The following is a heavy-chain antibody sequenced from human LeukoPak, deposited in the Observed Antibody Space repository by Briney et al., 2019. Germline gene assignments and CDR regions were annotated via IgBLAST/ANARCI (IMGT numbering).Heavy chain of an antibody. CDR2: ISGSGGST. Sequence: GGSLRLSCAASGFTFSNYGMHWVRQAPGKGLEWASAISGSGGSTYYADSVKGRFTISRDNSKNTLYLQMNSLRAEDTAVYYCAKVVDIVVVPAATISPYFDYWGQGTLVTVSS. D-gene: IGHD2-2*03. J-gene: IGHJ4*02. V-gene: IGHV3-23*01. CDR3: AKVVDIVVVPAATISPYFDY. CDR1: GFTFSNYG.